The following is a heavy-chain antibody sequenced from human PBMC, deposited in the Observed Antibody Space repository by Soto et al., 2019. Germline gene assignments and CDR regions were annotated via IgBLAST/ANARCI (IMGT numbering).Heavy chain of an antibody. CDR1: GGSISSGGYY. CDR3: ARVKYGGNSGGAFDI. Sequence: QVQLQESGPGLVKPSQTLSLTCTVSGGSISSGGYYWSWIRQHPGKGLEWIGYIDYSGTTYYNPSLKSRVTLSVDTSKNQFSLKLSSVTAADTAVYYCARVKYGGNSGGAFDIWGHGTMVTVSS. J-gene: IGHJ3*02. D-gene: IGHD2-21*02. V-gene: IGHV4-31*03. CDR2: IDYSGTT.